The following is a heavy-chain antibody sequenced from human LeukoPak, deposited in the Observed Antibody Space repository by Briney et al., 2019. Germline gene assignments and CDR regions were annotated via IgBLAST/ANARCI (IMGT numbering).Heavy chain of an antibody. CDR3: ARFGTHFDWAYYFDY. Sequence: PGGSLRLSCAASGFTVSSNYMYWVRQAPGKGLEWVSVIYSGGSTYYADSVKGRFTISRHNAKNSLYLQMNSLRAEDTALYYCARFGTHFDWAYYFDYWGQGTLVTVSS. CDR1: GFTVSSNY. V-gene: IGHV3-53*01. CDR2: IYSGGST. J-gene: IGHJ4*02. D-gene: IGHD3-9*01.